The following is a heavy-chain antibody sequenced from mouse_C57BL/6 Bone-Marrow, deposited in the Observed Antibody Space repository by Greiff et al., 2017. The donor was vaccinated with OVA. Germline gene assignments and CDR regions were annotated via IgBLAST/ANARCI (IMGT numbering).Heavy chain of an antibody. J-gene: IGHJ4*01. CDR1: GYTFTDYY. D-gene: IGHD1-2*01. Sequence: QVQLQQSGPELVKPGASVKISCKASGYTFTDYYINWVKQRPGQGLEWIGWIFPGSGSTYYNEKFKGKATLTVDKSSSTAYTLLSSLTSEDSAVDGCARGYPYYYAMDYWGQGTAVTVSS. V-gene: IGHV1-75*01. CDR2: IFPGSGST. CDR3: ARGYPYYYAMDY.